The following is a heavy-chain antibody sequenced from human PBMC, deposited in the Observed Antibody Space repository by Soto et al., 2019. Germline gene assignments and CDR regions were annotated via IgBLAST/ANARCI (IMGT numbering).Heavy chain of an antibody. Sequence: SGPTLVNPTQTLTLTCTFSGFSFTTAGVAVGWIRQTPGGALEWLTLIYYNDDRRFSPSLKTRLTITGDTSKNQVVLSLTNVDPVDTATYFCAHSDGGYEIIYFDFWGQGIPVTVYS. CDR1: GFSFTTAGVA. J-gene: IGHJ4*02. CDR2: IYYNDDR. CDR3: AHSDGGYEIIYFDF. D-gene: IGHD5-12*01. V-gene: IGHV2-5*01.